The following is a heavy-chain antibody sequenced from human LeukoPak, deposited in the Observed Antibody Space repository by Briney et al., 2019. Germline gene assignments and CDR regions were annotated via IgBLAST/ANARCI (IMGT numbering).Heavy chain of an antibody. Sequence: GGSLRLSCAASGFIFSSYSMSWVRQAPGRGLEWVSVITGSGGNTYYADSVKGRFTISKDNSKNTVYLQMSSLRVDDTAVYYCAKAASSSWPSYYYGMDVWGQGTTVTVSS. D-gene: IGHD6-13*01. J-gene: IGHJ6*02. V-gene: IGHV3-23*01. CDR3: AKAASSSWPSYYYGMDV. CDR1: GFIFSSYS. CDR2: ITGSGGNT.